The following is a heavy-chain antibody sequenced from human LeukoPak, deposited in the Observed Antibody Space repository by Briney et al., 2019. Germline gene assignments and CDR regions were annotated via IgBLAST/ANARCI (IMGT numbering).Heavy chain of an antibody. CDR1: GGSISSGDYY. CDR2: IYYSGST. V-gene: IGHV4-30-4*01. D-gene: IGHD3-10*01. Sequence: SQTLSLTCTVSGGSISSGDYYWSWIRQPPGKGLEWIGYIYYSGSTYYNPSLKSRVTISVDTSKNQFSLKLSSVTAADTAVYYCARSHGSGSYYNSDYYGMDVWGQGTTVTVSS. J-gene: IGHJ6*02. CDR3: ARSHGSGSYYNSDYYGMDV.